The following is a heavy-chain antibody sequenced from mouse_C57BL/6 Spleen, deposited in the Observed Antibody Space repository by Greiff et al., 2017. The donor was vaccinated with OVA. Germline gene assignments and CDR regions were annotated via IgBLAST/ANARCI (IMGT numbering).Heavy chain of an antibody. V-gene: IGHV1-54*01. D-gene: IGHD1-1*01. J-gene: IGHJ2*01. CDR3: ARGDDYYGSSHFDY. CDR1: GYAFTNYL. CDR2: INPGSGGT. Sequence: LVESGAELVRPGTSVKVSCKASGYAFTNYLIEWVKQRPGQGLEWIGVINPGSGGTNYNEKFKGKATLTADKSSSTAYMQLSSLTSEDSAVYFCARGDDYYGSSHFDYWGQGTTLTVSS.